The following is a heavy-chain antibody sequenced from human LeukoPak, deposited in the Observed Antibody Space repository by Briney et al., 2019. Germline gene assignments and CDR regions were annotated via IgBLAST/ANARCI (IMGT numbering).Heavy chain of an antibody. V-gene: IGHV3-33*01. J-gene: IGHJ3*02. CDR1: GFTFSSYG. Sequence: GGSLRLSCAASGFTFSSYGMHWVRQAPGRGLEWVALIWYDGRNKYYADSVKGRFTISRDNSKNTLSLQLNSLRDEDTAVYYCARDGGSSGYHNALDIWGQGTMVTVSA. CDR2: IWYDGRNK. CDR3: ARDGGSSGYHNALDI. D-gene: IGHD3-22*01.